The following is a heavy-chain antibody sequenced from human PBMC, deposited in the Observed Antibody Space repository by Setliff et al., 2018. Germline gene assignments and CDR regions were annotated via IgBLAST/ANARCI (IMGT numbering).Heavy chain of an antibody. D-gene: IGHD3-3*01. V-gene: IGHV4-61*09. CDR3: ARGDYNFWSGYYSSYYFDY. J-gene: IGHJ4*02. CDR1: GGSISSGSYY. Sequence: LSLTCTVSGGSISSGSYYWSWIRQPAGRGLEWIGHIYTSGSTNYTPSLKSRVTISVDPSKNQFSLKLSSVTVADTAVYYCARGDYNFWSGYYSSYYFDYWGQGTLVTVSS. CDR2: IYTSGST.